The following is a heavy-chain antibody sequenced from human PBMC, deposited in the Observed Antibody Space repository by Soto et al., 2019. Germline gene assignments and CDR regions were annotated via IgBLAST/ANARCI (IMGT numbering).Heavy chain of an antibody. CDR2: ISGSGGST. CDR1: GFTFSSYA. Sequence: GGSLRLSCAASGFTFSSYAMSWVGQAPGKGLEWVSAISGSGGSTYYADSVKGRFTISRDNSKNTLYLQMNSLRAEDTAVYYCAKDWITMVRGVIIKSDHYYYRDGMDVWAQGTTVTVS. CDR3: AKDWITMVRGVIIKSDHYYYRDGMDV. J-gene: IGHJ6*02. D-gene: IGHD3-10*01. V-gene: IGHV3-23*01.